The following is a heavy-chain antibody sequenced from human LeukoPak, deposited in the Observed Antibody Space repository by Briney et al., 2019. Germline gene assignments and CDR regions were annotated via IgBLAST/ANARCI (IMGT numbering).Heavy chain of an antibody. CDR3: AKDRGDYDYVWGSYLGTFDI. J-gene: IGHJ3*02. D-gene: IGHD3-16*01. CDR2: ISGSGGST. V-gene: IGHV3-23*01. CDR1: GVTFSSYA. Sequence: PGGSLRLSCAASGVTFSSYAMSWVRQAPGKGLEWVSAISGSGGSTYYADSVKGRFTISRDNSKNTLYLQMNSLRAEDTAVYYCAKDRGDYDYVWGSYLGTFDIWGQGTMVTVSS.